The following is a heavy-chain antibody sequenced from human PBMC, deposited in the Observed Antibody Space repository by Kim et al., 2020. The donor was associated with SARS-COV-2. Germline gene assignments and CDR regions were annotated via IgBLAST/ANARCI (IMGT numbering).Heavy chain of an antibody. D-gene: IGHD6-19*01. Sequence: GGSLRLSCAASGFTFSSYAMHWVRQAPGKGLEWVAVMSYDGSNKYYADSVKGRFTISRDNSKNTLYLQMNSLRAEDTAVYYCARDATRIAVAQTGLFDYWGQGTLVTVSS. CDR1: GFTFSSYA. CDR3: ARDATRIAVAQTGLFDY. J-gene: IGHJ4*02. V-gene: IGHV3-30*04. CDR2: MSYDGSNK.